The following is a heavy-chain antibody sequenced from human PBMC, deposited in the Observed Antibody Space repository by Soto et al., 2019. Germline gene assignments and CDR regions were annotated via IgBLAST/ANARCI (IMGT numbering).Heavy chain of an antibody. CDR2: IRSKANSYAT. V-gene: IGHV3-73*02. J-gene: IGHJ4*02. CDR3: ARLWSEREPNSDS. D-gene: IGHD1-26*01. Sequence: EVQLVESGGGLVQPGGSLKLSCAASGYTFSDSAMHWVRQASGKGLEWVGRIRSKANSYATVYAASVKGRFTISRDDSKNTAYLQMNSLKTEDTAVYYCARLWSEREPNSDSWGQGTLVSVSS. CDR1: GYTFSDSA.